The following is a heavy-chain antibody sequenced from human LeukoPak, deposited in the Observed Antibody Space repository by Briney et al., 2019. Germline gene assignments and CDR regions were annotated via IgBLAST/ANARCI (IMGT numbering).Heavy chain of an antibody. J-gene: IGHJ4*02. CDR2: IRSKAYGGTT. CDR3: TRDLLGFGEFAYDY. V-gene: IGHV3-49*04. Sequence: GGSLRLSCTASGFTFGDYAMSWVRQAPGKGLEWVGFIRSKAYGGTTEYAASVKGRFTISRDDSKSIAYLQMNSLKTEDTAVYYCTRDLLGFGEFAYDYWGQGTLVTVSS. D-gene: IGHD3-10*01. CDR1: GFTFGDYA.